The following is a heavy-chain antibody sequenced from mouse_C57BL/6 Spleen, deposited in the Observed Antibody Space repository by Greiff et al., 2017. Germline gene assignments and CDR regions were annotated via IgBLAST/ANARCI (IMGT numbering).Heavy chain of an antibody. CDR2: ISSGSSTI. Sequence: EVKVVESGGGLVKPGGSLKLSCAASGFTFSDYGMHWVRQAPEKGLEWVAYISSGSSTIYYADTLKGRFTISRDNAKTTLFLQMTSLRSEDTAMYYWARRLTWYFDDWGQGTTLTVSS. V-gene: IGHV5-17*01. D-gene: IGHD1-2*01. CDR3: ARRLTWYFDD. J-gene: IGHJ2*01. CDR1: GFTFSDYG.